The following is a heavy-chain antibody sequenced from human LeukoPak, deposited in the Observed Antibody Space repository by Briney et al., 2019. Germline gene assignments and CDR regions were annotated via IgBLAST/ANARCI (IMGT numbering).Heavy chain of an antibody. CDR1: GGSVSSGSYY. J-gene: IGHJ4*02. CDR2: IYYSGST. CDR3: ARWPLRGLFDY. Sequence: SETLSLTCTVSGGSVSSGSYYWSWIRQPPGKGLEWIGYIYYSGSTNYNPSLKSRVTISVDTSKKQFSLKLSSVTAADTAVYYCARWPLRGLFDYWGQGTLVTVSS. V-gene: IGHV4-61*01. D-gene: IGHD3-16*01.